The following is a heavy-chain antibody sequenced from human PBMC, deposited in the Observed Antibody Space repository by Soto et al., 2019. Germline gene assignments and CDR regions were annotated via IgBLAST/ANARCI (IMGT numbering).Heavy chain of an antibody. CDR3: AKAPKWYDHLERVYFDY. J-gene: IGHJ4*02. CDR1: GFTFDDYA. V-gene: IGHV3-9*01. Sequence: GGSLRLSCAASGFTFDDYAMHWVRQAPGKGLEWVSGISWNSGSIGYADSVKGRFTISRDNAKNSLYLQMNSLRAEDTALYYCAKAPKWYDHLERVYFDYWGQGTLVTVSS. CDR2: ISWNSGSI. D-gene: IGHD1-20*01.